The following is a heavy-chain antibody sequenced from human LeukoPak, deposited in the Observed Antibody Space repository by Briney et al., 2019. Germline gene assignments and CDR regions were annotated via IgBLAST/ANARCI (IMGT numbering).Heavy chain of an antibody. V-gene: IGHV3-23*01. CDR3: AIMHGYYDGSGFWVQ. CDR2: ISPSGDRT. CDR1: GFTFSSYA. J-gene: IGHJ4*02. D-gene: IGHD3-22*01. Sequence: GGSLRLSCAASGFTFSSYAMSWVRQAPGQGLEWVSFISPSGDRTSNADSVEGRFTISRDNTRNTLYLQMNSLRDQDMGVYYCAIMHGYYDGSGFWVQWGQGTLVTVSS.